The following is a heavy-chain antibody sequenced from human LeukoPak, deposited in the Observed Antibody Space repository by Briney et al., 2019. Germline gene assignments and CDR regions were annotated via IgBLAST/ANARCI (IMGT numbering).Heavy chain of an antibody. Sequence: SETLSLTCAVSGGSFSGYFWSWIRQSPEKGLEWIGEINHSGYTNSNPFLKSRVTISVDSSKNQFSLKLTSVTAADNGVYYCARGVDRRGGARSGSPFKGIVDPWGQGTLVTVSS. CDR3: ARGVDRRGGARSGSPFKGIVDP. D-gene: IGHD3-10*01. J-gene: IGHJ5*02. CDR2: INHSGYT. V-gene: IGHV4-34*01. CDR1: GGSFSGYF.